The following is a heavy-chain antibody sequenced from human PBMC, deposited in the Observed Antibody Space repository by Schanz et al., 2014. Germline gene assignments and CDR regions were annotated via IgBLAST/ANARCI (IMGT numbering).Heavy chain of an antibody. J-gene: IGHJ4*02. D-gene: IGHD5-12*01. V-gene: IGHV1-3*04. CDR2: INTGSGDT. CDR1: EYSFTSYS. Sequence: QVHLVQSGAEVKRPGASVKVSCKASEYSFTSYSMHWVRQAPGQRLEWMGWINTGSGDTKYSQNFQGRVTITRDTSASTAYMELSSLGSDDTAVYSCARGIGGYGANNYFDYWGQGTLVTVSS. CDR3: ARGIGGYGANNYFDY.